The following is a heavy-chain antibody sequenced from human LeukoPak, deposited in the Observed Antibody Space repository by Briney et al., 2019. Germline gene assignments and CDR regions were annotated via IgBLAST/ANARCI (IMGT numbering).Heavy chain of an antibody. J-gene: IGHJ6*02. CDR3: AKDRDIVAYYYGMDV. Sequence: GGSLRLSCAASGFTFSSYGMHWVRQAPGKGLEWVAVISYDGSNKYYADSVKGRFTISRDNSKNTLYPQMNSLRAEDTAVYYCAKDRDIVAYYYGMDVWGQGTTVTVSS. D-gene: IGHD5-12*01. CDR2: ISYDGSNK. CDR1: GFTFSSYG. V-gene: IGHV3-30*18.